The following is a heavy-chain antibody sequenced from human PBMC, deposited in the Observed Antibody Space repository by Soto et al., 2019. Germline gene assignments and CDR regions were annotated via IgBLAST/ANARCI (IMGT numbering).Heavy chain of an antibody. CDR3: AGVSGWYVLDY. J-gene: IGHJ4*02. CDR2: INAGNGNT. D-gene: IGHD6-19*01. V-gene: IGHV1-3*05. CDR1: GYTFTSYA. Sequence: QVQLVQSGAEEEKPEASVKVSCKASGYTFTSYAMHWVRQAPGQRLEWMGWINAGNGNTKYSQKFQGRVTITRDTSASTADMELSSLRSEDTAVYYCAGVSGWYVLDYWGQGTLVTVSS.